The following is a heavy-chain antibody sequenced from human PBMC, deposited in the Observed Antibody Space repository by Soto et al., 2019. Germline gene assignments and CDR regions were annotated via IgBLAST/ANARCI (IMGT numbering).Heavy chain of an antibody. CDR2: ISYDGGLQ. D-gene: IGHD5-18*01. J-gene: IGHJ4*02. V-gene: IGHV3-30*03. CDR1: GFTFTSYG. CDR3: VSDRGYGHASVPYS. Sequence: QAHLVESGGGVVQPGRSLRLSCAAPGFTFTSYGMHWVRQAPGTRLEWVAVISYDGGLQHYAGSVKGRFTISRDNSKNMVLLQMNSLRAEDTAVYYCVSDRGYGHASVPYSWGQGTLVSVSS.